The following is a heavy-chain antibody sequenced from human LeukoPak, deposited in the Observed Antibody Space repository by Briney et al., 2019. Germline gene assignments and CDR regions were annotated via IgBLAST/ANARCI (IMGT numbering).Heavy chain of an antibody. D-gene: IGHD5-12*01. V-gene: IGHV3-48*03. J-gene: IGHJ4*02. CDR1: GFTFSSYE. CDR2: ISSSGSTI. CDR3: ARSYSGYARGFDY. Sequence: PGGSLRLSCAASGFTFSSYEMNWVRQAPGKGLEWVSYISSSGSTIYYADSVKGRFTISRDNAKNSLYLQMNSLRAEDTAVYYCARSYSGYARGFDYWGQGTLVTVSS.